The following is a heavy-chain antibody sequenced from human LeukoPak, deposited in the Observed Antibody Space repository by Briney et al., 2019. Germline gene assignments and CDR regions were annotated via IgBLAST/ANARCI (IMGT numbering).Heavy chain of an antibody. CDR1: GGSIGSNY. CDR3: ARGLGGSYSDY. J-gene: IGHJ4*02. D-gene: IGHD1-26*01. CDR2: INHSGST. Sequence: SETLSLTCTVSGGSIGSNYWTWIRQPPGKGLEWIGEINHSGSTNYNPSLKSRVTISVDTSKNQFSLKLSSVTAADTAVYYCARGLGGSYSDYWGQGTLVTVSS. V-gene: IGHV4-34*01.